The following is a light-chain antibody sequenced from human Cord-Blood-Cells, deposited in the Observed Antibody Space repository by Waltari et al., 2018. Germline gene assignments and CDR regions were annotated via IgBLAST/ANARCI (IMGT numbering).Light chain of an antibody. V-gene: IGLV2-8*01. CDR2: EVS. Sequence: QSALTQPPYASGSPGQSVTISRTGTSSDVGGYNYVSWYQQHPGKAPKLMIYEVSKRPSGVPDRFSGSKSGNTASLTVSGLQAEDEADYYCSSYAGSNNYVFGTGTKVTVL. J-gene: IGLJ1*01. CDR1: SSDVGGYNY. CDR3: SSYAGSNNYV.